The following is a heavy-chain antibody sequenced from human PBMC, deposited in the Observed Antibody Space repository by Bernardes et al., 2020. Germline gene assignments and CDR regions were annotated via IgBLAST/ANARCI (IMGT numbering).Heavy chain of an antibody. CDR2: T. V-gene: IGHV4-4*07. CDR3: ARNIYYDPHFGY. Sequence: TNYNPSLKSRVTMSLDTSKNQFSLKLTSLTSADTAVYYCARNIYYDPHFGYWGQGTLVTVSS. J-gene: IGHJ4*02. D-gene: IGHD3-22*01.